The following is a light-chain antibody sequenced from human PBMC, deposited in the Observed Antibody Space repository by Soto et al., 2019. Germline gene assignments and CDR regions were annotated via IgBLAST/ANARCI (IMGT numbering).Light chain of an antibody. J-gene: IGKJ1*01. CDR3: QHYNNWPPWT. CDR1: QSISNN. V-gene: IGKV3-15*01. CDR2: RAS. Sequence: IVMTQSPATLSGSPGERATLSRRASQSISNNLAWYQQKPGQAPRLLIYRASTRATGIPVRFSGSGSGTDFTLTISSLQSEDFAVYYCQHYNNWPPWTFGQGTKVEIK.